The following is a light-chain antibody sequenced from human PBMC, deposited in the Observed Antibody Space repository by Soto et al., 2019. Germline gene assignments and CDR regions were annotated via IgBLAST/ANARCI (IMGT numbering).Light chain of an antibody. Sequence: QSVLTQPASVSGSPGQSITISCTGTSSDVGAYNFVSWHQQHPGKAPKLMIYNVYDRPSGISYRFSGSKSGNTASLTISGLQGEDEADSYCSAYTVSRTYVFGTGTQLTVL. CDR1: SSDVGAYNF. CDR2: NVY. CDR3: SAYTVSRTYV. V-gene: IGLV2-14*03. J-gene: IGLJ1*01.